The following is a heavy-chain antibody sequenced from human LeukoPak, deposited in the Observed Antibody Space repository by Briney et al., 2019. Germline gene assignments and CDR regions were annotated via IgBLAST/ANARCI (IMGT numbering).Heavy chain of an antibody. CDR3: ARLGYCSSTSCYHYYYYYYMDV. Sequence: PGGSLRLSCAASGFTFSSYSMNWVRQAPGKGLEWVSYISSSSSTIYYADSVKGRFTISRDNAKNSLYLQMNSLRAEDTALYYCARLGYCSSTSCYHYYYYYYMDVWGKGTTVTVSS. CDR1: GFTFSSYS. V-gene: IGHV3-48*04. J-gene: IGHJ6*03. CDR2: ISSSSSTI. D-gene: IGHD2-2*01.